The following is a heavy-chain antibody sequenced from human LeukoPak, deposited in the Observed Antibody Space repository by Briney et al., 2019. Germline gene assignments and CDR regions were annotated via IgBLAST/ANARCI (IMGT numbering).Heavy chain of an antibody. J-gene: IGHJ4*02. Sequence: SETLSLTCTVSGGSISSYYWSWIRQPPGKGLEWIGNIYYSGSTNYNPSLKSRVTISVDTSKNQFSLKLSSVTAADTAVYYCARSEWLRSSFDYWGQGTLVTVSS. CDR2: IYYSGST. CDR1: GGSISSYY. CDR3: ARSEWLRSSFDY. V-gene: IGHV4-59*01. D-gene: IGHD5-12*01.